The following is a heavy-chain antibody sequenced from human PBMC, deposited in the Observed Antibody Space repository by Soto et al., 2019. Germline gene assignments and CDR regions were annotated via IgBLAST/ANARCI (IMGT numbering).Heavy chain of an antibody. D-gene: IGHD2-15*01. CDR3: AKDYSLLDPVVVVAATGY. CDR1: GFTFSSYG. J-gene: IGHJ4*02. Sequence: QVQLVESGGGVVQPGRSLRLSCAASGFTFSSYGMHWVRQAPGKGLEWVAVISYDGSNKYYADYVKGRFTISRDNSKNTLYLQMNSLRAEDTAVYYCAKDYSLLDPVVVVAATGYWGQGNLVTVSS. CDR2: ISYDGSNK. V-gene: IGHV3-30*18.